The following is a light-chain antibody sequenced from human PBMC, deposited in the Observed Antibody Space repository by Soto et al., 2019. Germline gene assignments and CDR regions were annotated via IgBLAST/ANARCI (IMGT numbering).Light chain of an antibody. V-gene: IGKV3-11*01. CDR1: HTISSSY. CDR2: DAS. CDR3: QQRSVWPLT. Sequence: EIVLTQSPGTLSLSPGERATLSCRASHTISSSYLAWYQQKPGQAPRLLIYDASTRATGIPARFSGSGSGTDFSLTISGLESEDFAVYYCQQRSVWPLTFGGGTKVDIK. J-gene: IGKJ4*01.